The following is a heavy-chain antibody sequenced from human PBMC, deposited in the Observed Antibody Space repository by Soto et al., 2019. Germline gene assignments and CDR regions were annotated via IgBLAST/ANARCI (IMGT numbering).Heavy chain of an antibody. CDR2: INAGNGNT. V-gene: IGHV1-3*01. CDR1: GYTFTSYA. D-gene: IGHD1-26*01. J-gene: IGHJ5*02. CDR3: ARGSDYRWNWFDP. Sequence: QVQLVQSGAEVKKPGASVKVSCKASGYTFTSYAMHWVRQAPGQRLEWMGWINAGNGNTKYSQKFQGRVTITRDTSASTAYMELSSLRSEDTAVYYCARGSDYRWNWFDPWGQGTLVTVSS.